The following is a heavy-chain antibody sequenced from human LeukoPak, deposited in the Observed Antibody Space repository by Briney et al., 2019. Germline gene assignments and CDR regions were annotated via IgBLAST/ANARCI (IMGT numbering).Heavy chain of an antibody. Sequence: GGSLRLSCAASGFTFSTYGMHWVRQAPGKGLEWVAFIRYDGSDKYYADSVKGRFTISRDNSKNTVYLQMNSLRAEDTAVYYCGAPGVPGANYYFDYWGQGTLVTVSS. CDR3: GAPGVPGANYYFDY. V-gene: IGHV3-30*02. D-gene: IGHD2-2*01. CDR2: IRYDGSDK. CDR1: GFTFSTYG. J-gene: IGHJ4*02.